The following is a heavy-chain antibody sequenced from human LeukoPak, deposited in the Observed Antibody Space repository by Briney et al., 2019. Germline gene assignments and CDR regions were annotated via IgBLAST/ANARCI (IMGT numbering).Heavy chain of an antibody. J-gene: IGHJ5*02. CDR2: IYPGDSDT. CDR1: GYNFTDYW. V-gene: IGHV5-51*01. Sequence: GESPKISCKGSGYNFTDYWIGWVRQMPGKGLEWMGIIYPGDSDTRYSPSFQGQVTISVDKSFNTAYLQWTSLKASDSAMYYCARRLYYYESSGYFLGWFDPWGQGTLVTVSS. CDR3: ARRLYYYESSGYFLGWFDP. D-gene: IGHD3-22*01.